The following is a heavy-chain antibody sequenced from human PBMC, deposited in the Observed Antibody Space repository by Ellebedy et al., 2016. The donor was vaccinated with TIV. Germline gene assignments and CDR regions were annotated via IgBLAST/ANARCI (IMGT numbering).Heavy chain of an antibody. CDR3: AKRLGHAGGYYYGMDV. J-gene: IGHJ6*02. D-gene: IGHD4-23*01. Sequence: SETLSLXXTVSGASITSNYWTWIRQPPGKGLEWIGYIYSSGNTNYNPPLKSRVSISADVSKNQFSLKLRSVTAADTAVYYCAKRLGHAGGYYYGMDVWGQGTTVTVSS. CDR2: IYSSGNT. CDR1: GASITSNY. V-gene: IGHV4-59*01.